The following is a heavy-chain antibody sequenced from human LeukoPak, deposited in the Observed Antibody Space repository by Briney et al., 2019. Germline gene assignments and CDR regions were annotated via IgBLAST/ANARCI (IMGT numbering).Heavy chain of an antibody. J-gene: IGHJ2*01. CDR2: ISRSGSTI. V-gene: IGHV3-48*03. Sequence: GGPLRLSCAASGFTFSSYEMNWVRQTPGKGLEWVSYISRSGSTIYFADSMQGRFTISRDNAKNTLYLQMNSLRADDTAVYYCAREGERLRHWYFYLSGGSNLVTVSS. CDR3: AREGERLRHWYFYL. D-gene: IGHD4-17*01. CDR1: GFTFSSYE.